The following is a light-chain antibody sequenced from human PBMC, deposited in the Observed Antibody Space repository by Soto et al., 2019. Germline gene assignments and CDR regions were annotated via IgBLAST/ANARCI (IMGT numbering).Light chain of an antibody. Sequence: EAVLTQSPGTLSLSPGERATLSCRASQSVSSSYLAWYQQKPGQAPRLLIYGVSSRATGIPDRFSGSGSGTDFTLTVSRLEPEDFAVYYCQQYGSSPRTFGQGTKVDIK. CDR1: QSVSSSY. V-gene: IGKV3-20*01. J-gene: IGKJ1*01. CDR2: GVS. CDR3: QQYGSSPRT.